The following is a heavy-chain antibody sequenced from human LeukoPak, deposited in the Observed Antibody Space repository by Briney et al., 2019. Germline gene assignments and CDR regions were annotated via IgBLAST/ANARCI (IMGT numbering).Heavy chain of an antibody. Sequence: SETLSLTCTVSGGSISSSSYYWGWIRQPPGKGLEWIGIIYYSGSTYYNPSLKSRVTISVDTSKNQFSLKLSSVTAADTAVYYCARLTTYYDSGPRVYCFDYWGQGTLVTVSS. V-gene: IGHV4-39*07. D-gene: IGHD3-10*01. CDR2: IYYSGST. CDR1: GGSISSSSYY. J-gene: IGHJ4*02. CDR3: ARLTTYYDSGPRVYCFDY.